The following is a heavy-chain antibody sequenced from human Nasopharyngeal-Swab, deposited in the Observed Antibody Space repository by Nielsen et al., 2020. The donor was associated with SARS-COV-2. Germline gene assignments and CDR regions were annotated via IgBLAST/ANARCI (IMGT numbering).Heavy chain of an antibody. D-gene: IGHD1-26*01. Sequence: VRQMPGKGLEWMGWINTNTGNPTYAQGFTGRFVFSLDTSVSTAYLQISSLKAEDTAVYYCARAWDYKHNWFDPWGQGTLVTVSS. J-gene: IGHJ5*02. CDR2: INTNTGNP. V-gene: IGHV7-4-1*02. CDR3: ARAWDYKHNWFDP.